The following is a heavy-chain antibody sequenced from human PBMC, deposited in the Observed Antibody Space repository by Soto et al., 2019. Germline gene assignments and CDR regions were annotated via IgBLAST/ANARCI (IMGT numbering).Heavy chain of an antibody. CDR1: GYTFTSYY. Sequence: ASVKVSCKASGYTFTSYYMNWVRQAPGQGLEWLGIINPSGGYTTYAQRFLGRVTMTSDTSTSTVHMELGSLTSEDTAVYYCARGGGSYFHFDYWGQGILVTVSS. D-gene: IGHD1-26*01. J-gene: IGHJ4*02. V-gene: IGHV1-46*01. CDR2: INPSGGYT. CDR3: ARGGGSYFHFDY.